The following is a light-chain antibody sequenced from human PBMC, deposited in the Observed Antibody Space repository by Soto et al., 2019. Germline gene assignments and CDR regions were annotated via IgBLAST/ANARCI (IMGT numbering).Light chain of an antibody. Sequence: QSVLTQPRSVSGSPGQSVTISCTGTSSDVGGYNYVSWYQQHPGKAPKLIIYDVNKRPSGVPDRFSGSRSGNTASLTISGLQAEDEADYYCCSFSGSSTLYVFGTGTKLTVL. V-gene: IGLV2-11*01. CDR1: SSDVGGYNY. CDR2: DVN. J-gene: IGLJ1*01. CDR3: CSFSGSSTLYV.